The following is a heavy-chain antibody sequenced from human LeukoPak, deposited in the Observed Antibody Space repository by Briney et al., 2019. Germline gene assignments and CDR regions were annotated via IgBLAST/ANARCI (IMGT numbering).Heavy chain of an antibody. CDR1: GFTFSSYG. CDR3: AKDGRMMTTSYFDY. CDR2: ISYDGSNK. D-gene: IGHD4-11*01. V-gene: IGHV3-30*18. Sequence: PGRSLRLSCAASGFTFSSYGMHWVRQAPGKGLEWVAVISYDGSNKYYADSVKGRFTISRDNSKNTLYLQMNSLRAEDTAVYYCAKDGRMMTTSYFDYWGQGTLVTVSS. J-gene: IGHJ4*02.